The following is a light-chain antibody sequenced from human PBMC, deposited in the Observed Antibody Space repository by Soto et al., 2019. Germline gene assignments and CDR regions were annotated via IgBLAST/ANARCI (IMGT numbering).Light chain of an antibody. V-gene: IGLV2-14*01. J-gene: IGLJ1*01. CDR2: EVS. CDR1: NSDIGTYNY. Sequence: QSVLTQPASVSGSPGQSITISCTGSNSDIGTYNYVSWYQQLPGKAPKLVISEVSNRPSGISGRFSGSKSGNAASLTISGLQAEDEATYYCSSYTSTSTLYVFGPGTKFTVL. CDR3: SSYTSTSTLYV.